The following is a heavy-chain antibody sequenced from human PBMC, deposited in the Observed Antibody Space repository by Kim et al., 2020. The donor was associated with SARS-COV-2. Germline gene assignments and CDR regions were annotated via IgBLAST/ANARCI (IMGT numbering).Heavy chain of an antibody. CDR1: GGSISSSSYY. D-gene: IGHD6-19*01. Sequence: SETLSLTCTVSGGSISSSSYYWCCIRQPPGKWLEWIGSIYYSGSTYYNPSLKSRVTISVDTSKNQFSLKLSSVTAADTAVYYCARAPVAVAGTGANFDY. CDR2: IYYSGST. V-gene: IGHV4-39*01. J-gene: IGHJ4*01. CDR3: ARAPVAVAGTGANFDY.